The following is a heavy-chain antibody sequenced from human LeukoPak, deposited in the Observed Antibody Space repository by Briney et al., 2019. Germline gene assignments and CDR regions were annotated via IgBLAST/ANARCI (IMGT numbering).Heavy chain of an antibody. D-gene: IGHD3-3*01. CDR1: GASMSTYY. CDR3: ATYSNDFWSGQHFFDF. V-gene: IGHV4-59*01. Sequence: SETLSLTCTVSGASMSTYYWSWIRQPPGKGLEWIGHISYSGSTNFNPSLKSRVTISVDTSKNQVSLRLNSVTAADTAVFYCATYSNDFWSGQHFFDFWGQGILVAVSS. CDR2: ISYSGST. J-gene: IGHJ4*02.